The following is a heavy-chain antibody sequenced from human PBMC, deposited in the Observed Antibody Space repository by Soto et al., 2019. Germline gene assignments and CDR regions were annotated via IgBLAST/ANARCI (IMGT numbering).Heavy chain of an antibody. CDR3: ARAGGYSSSWYRNYYYYGMDV. J-gene: IGHJ6*02. CDR2: IKQDGSEK. V-gene: IGHV3-7*05. Sequence: GGSLRLSCAASGFTFSSYWMSWVRQAPGKGLEWVANIKQDGSEKYYVDSVKGRFTISRDNAKNSLYLQMNSLRAEDTAVYYCARAGGYSSSWYRNYYYYGMDVWGQGTTVTVSS. D-gene: IGHD6-13*01. CDR1: GFTFSSYW.